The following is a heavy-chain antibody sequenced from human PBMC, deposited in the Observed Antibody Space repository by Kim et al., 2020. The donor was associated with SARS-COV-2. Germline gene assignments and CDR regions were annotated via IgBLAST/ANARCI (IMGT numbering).Heavy chain of an antibody. CDR3: ARVVKYCSSTSCYRYAFDI. V-gene: IGHV4-31*03. D-gene: IGHD2-2*01. CDR1: GGSISSGGYY. J-gene: IGHJ3*02. CDR2: IYYSGST. Sequence: TLSLTCTVSGGSISSGGYYWSWIRQHPGKGLEWIGYIYYSGSTYYNPSLKSRVTISVDTSKNQFSLKLSSVTAADTAVYYCARVVKYCSSTSCYRYAFDIWGQGTMVTVSS.